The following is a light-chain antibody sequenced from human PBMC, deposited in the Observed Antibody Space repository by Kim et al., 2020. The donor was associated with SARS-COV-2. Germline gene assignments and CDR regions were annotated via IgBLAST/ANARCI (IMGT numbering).Light chain of an antibody. Sequence: SASVGDRVTITCRASQSISSYLAWYQQKPGKAPKLLIYKASSLESGVPSRFSGSGSGTEFTLTISSLQPDDFATYYCQQYYSYSYTFGQGTKLEIK. CDR2: KAS. CDR3: QQYYSYSYT. CDR1: QSISSY. V-gene: IGKV1-5*03. J-gene: IGKJ2*01.